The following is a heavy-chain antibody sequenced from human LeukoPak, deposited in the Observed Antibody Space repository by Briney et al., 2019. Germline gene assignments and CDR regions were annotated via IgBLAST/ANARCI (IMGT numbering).Heavy chain of an antibody. V-gene: IGHV1-69*01. D-gene: IGHD6-19*01. J-gene: IGHJ6*02. Sequence: GASVKVSCKASGGTFSSYAISWVRQAPGQGLEWMGGIIPIFGTANYAQKFQGRVTITADESTSTAYMELSSLRSEDTAVHYCAREPSIAVAGGYYYYGMDVWGQGTTVTVSS. CDR1: GGTFSSYA. CDR3: AREPSIAVAGGYYYYGMDV. CDR2: IIPIFGTA.